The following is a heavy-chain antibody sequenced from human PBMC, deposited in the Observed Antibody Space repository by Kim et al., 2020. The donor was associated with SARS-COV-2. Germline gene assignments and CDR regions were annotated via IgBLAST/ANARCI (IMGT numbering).Heavy chain of an antibody. CDR1: GGSLSSSSYY. J-gene: IGHJ6*01. Sequence: SETLSLICTVSGGSLSSSSYYWGWIRQPPGKGLEWMGTTYYSGNTYYNPSLKSRVTISVDTSKNQFSLKLGSVTAADTAVYYCARHQRYSIGWYVAFYY. D-gene: IGHD6-19*01. CDR3: ARHQRYSIGWYVAFYY. CDR2: TYYSGNT. V-gene: IGHV4-39*01.